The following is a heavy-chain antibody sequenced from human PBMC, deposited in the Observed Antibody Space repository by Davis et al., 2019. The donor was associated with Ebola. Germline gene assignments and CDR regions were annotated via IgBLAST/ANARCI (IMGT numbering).Heavy chain of an antibody. CDR3: ARVIAAASDWFDP. J-gene: IGHJ5*02. V-gene: IGHV4-34*01. Sequence: MPPETLSLTCAVYGGSFSGYYWSWIRQPPGKGLEWIGEISHSGSTNYNPSLKSRVTISVDTSKNQFSLKLSSVTAADTAVYYCARVIAAASDWFDPWGQGTLVTVSS. CDR1: GGSFSGYY. CDR2: ISHSGST. D-gene: IGHD6-13*01.